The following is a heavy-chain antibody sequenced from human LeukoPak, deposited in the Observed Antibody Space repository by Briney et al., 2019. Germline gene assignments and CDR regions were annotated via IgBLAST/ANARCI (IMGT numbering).Heavy chain of an antibody. Sequence: GGSLRLSCAASGFTLSTYSMNWVRQAPGKGLEWVSSISSSSSYIYYADSVKGRFTISRDNAKKSLYLQMNSLRAEDTAVYYCARGSRFGVVGRDAFDIWGQGTMVTVSS. CDR1: GFTLSTYS. D-gene: IGHD3-3*01. V-gene: IGHV3-21*01. CDR3: ARGSRFGVVGRDAFDI. J-gene: IGHJ3*02. CDR2: ISSSSSYI.